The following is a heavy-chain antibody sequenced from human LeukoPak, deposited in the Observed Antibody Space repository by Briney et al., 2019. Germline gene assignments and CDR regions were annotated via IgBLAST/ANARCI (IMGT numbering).Heavy chain of an antibody. CDR1: GFTFSNYE. D-gene: IGHD6-13*01. CDR3: ARDAVYSSSWQYY. CDR2: ISASGNPM. J-gene: IGHJ4*02. Sequence: GGSLRLSCAASGFTFSNYEMNWVRQAPGKGLEWISYISASGNPMFYADSVKGRFTISRDNSKNTLYLQMNSLRAEDTAVYYCARDAVYSSSWQYYWGQGTLVTVSS. V-gene: IGHV3-48*03.